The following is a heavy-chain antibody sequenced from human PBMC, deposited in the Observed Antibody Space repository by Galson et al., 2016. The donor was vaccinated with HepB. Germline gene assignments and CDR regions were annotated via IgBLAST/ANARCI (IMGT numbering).Heavy chain of an antibody. V-gene: IGHV1-2*02. D-gene: IGHD3-16*01. CDR1: GYTFTDYF. J-gene: IGHJ4*02. CDR3: ARDSEGGGGGGFGPDN. CDR2: INPNNGGT. Sequence: SVKFSCKASGYTFTDYFMHCVRQAPGQGLEWMGWINPNNGGTNYEQTFQVRVTMTRDTSVNTAYMELTRLTSDDTAVYFCARDSEGGGGGGFGPDNWGQGTLVTVSS.